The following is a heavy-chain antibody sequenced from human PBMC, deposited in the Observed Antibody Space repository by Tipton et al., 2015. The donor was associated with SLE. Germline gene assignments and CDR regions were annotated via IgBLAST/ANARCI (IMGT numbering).Heavy chain of an antibody. CDR3: ARRKAIFGVVMVRRNRALDI. V-gene: IGHV4-39*07. Sequence: TLSLTCNVSGDSISSGNYYWGWIRQPPGKGLEWIGEINHGGNTNYSPSLKSRVIMSVDTSKNQISLKLSSVTAADTAGYYCARRKAIFGVVMVRRNRALDIWGRGTMVSVSS. CDR1: GDSISSGNYY. CDR2: INHGGNT. D-gene: IGHD3-3*01. J-gene: IGHJ3*02.